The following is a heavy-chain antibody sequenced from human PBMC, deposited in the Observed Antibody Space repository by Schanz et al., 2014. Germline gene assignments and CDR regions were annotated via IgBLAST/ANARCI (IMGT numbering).Heavy chain of an antibody. CDR2: INPSGGST. D-gene: IGHD2-15*01. Sequence: QVQLIQSGAEVKKPGASVKVSCKASGYTFTSDSMHWVRQAPGQGLEWMGMINPSGGSTTYAQKFQGRVTMTRDTSTSAVYMELSSLRAEDTAVYFCAKESEIVVVVGTSMSGDFHHWGQGTLVTVSS. CDR1: GYTFTSDS. V-gene: IGHV1-46*01. J-gene: IGHJ1*01. CDR3: AKESEIVVVVGTSMSGDFHH.